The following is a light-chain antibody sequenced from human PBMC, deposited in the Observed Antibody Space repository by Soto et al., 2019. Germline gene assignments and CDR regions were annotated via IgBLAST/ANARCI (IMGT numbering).Light chain of an antibody. CDR1: QDINKY. J-gene: IGKJ1*01. V-gene: IGKV1-9*01. Sequence: DIQLTQSPSFLSASVGDRVTITCRASQDINKYLAWYQQKPGEAPKLLISFVSTLQSGVPSSFSGSGSGTEFTLTISSLQPEDVATYYCQKYNSAWWTFGQGTKVDI. CDR3: QKYNSAWWT. CDR2: FVS.